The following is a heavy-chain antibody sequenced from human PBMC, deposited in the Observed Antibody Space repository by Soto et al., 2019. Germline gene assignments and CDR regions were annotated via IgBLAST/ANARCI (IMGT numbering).Heavy chain of an antibody. Sequence: QLQLQESGPGLVKPSETLSLTCTVSGGSISSSSYYWGWIRQPPGKGLEWIGSIYYSGSTYYNPSLKSRVTISVDTSKNQSSLKLSSVTAADTAVYYCARLTGYYYDSSGYYVDAFDIWGQGTMVTVSS. V-gene: IGHV4-39*01. D-gene: IGHD3-22*01. J-gene: IGHJ3*02. CDR1: GGSISSSSYY. CDR2: IYYSGST. CDR3: ARLTGYYYDSSGYYVDAFDI.